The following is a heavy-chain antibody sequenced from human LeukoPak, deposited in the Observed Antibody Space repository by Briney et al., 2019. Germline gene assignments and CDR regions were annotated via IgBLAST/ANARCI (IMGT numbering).Heavy chain of an antibody. CDR2: ITGSGDST. V-gene: IGHV3-23*01. CDR1: GFTFDNYP. CDR3: AKDRVCSGGSCYFDY. Sequence: PGGSLRLSCAASGFTFDNYPMTWVRRAPGRGLEWVSVITGSGDSTYYADSVKGRFTISRDNSRNTLYLQMNSLRPEDTGVYYCAKDRVCSGGSCYFDYWGQGTLVTVSS. J-gene: IGHJ4*02. D-gene: IGHD2-15*01.